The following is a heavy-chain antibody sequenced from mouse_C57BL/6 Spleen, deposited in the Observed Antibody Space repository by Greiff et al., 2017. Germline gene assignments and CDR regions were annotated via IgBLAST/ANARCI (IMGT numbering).Heavy chain of an antibody. CDR3: TREEYGSGYEGAMDY. J-gene: IGHJ4*01. CDR2: IDPETGGT. V-gene: IGHV1-15*01. Sequence: VKLMESGAELVRPGASVTLSCKASGYTFTDYEMHWVKQTPVHGLEWIGAIDPETGGTAYNQKFKGKAILTADKSSSTAYMELRSLTSEDSAVYYGTREEYGSGYEGAMDYWGQGTSVTVSS. CDR1: GYTFTDYE. D-gene: IGHD1-1*01.